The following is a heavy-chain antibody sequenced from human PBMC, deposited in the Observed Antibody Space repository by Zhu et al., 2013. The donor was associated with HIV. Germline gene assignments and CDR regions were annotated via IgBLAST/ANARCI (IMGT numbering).Heavy chain of an antibody. CDR1: GYTFTGYH. Sequence: QVQLVQSGAEVKKPGASVKVSCKTSGYTFTGYHLHWVRQAPGQGLEWMGWINANSGGTNYAQKFQGRVTMTRDTSITTAYMELSRLRSDDTAVYYCARPVLTMIRGVRRLYLDPWGQGTLVTVSS. D-gene: IGHD3-10*01. CDR2: INANSGGT. CDR3: ARPVLTMIRGVRRLYLDP. J-gene: IGHJ5*02. V-gene: IGHV1-2*02.